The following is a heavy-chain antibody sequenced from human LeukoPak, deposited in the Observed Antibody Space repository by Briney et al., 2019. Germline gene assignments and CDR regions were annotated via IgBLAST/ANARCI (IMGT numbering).Heavy chain of an antibody. CDR1: GFIFSASP. CDR3: ARRIGDSYFYGMDL. J-gene: IGHJ6*02. D-gene: IGHD3-16*02. CDR2: IRSKEYSYAA. V-gene: IGHV3-73*01. Sequence: GGSLRLSCAAPGFIFSASPIHWVRQAPGKGLEWVGRIRSKEYSYAAACAESLRGRCTVSRDDSENTAYLQMSSLKTEDTAVYYCARRIGDSYFYGMDLWGQGTPVTVSS.